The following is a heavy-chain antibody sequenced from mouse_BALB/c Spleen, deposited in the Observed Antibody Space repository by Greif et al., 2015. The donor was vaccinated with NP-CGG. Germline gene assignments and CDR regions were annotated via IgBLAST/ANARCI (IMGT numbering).Heavy chain of an antibody. D-gene: IGHD2-13*01. V-gene: IGHV1-54*03. Sequence: VQLQQSGAELVRPGTSVKVSCKASGYAFTNYLIEWVKRRPGQGLEWIGVINPGSDGTNYNEKFKGKATLTADKPSSTAYMQLSSLTSDDSAVYFCARSTYYGDYGYWGQGTTLTVSS. CDR1: GYAFTNYL. J-gene: IGHJ2*01. CDR2: INPGSDGT. CDR3: ARSTYYGDYGY.